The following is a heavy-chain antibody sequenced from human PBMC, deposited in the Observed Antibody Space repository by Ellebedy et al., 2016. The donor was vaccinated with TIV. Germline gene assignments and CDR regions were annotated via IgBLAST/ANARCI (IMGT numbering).Heavy chain of an antibody. Sequence: GESLKISCAASGFTFSNYGMHWVRQAPGKGLEWVAVISYDGSNKYYADSVKGRFTISRDNSKNTLYLQMNSLRAEDTAVYYCAKEQSSSWYSFYFDYWGQGTLVTVSS. V-gene: IGHV3-30*18. D-gene: IGHD6-13*01. CDR2: ISYDGSNK. J-gene: IGHJ4*02. CDR3: AKEQSSSWYSFYFDY. CDR1: GFTFSNYG.